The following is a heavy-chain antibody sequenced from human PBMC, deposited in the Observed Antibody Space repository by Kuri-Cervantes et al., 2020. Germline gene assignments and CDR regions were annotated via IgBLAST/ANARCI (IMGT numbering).Heavy chain of an antibody. J-gene: IGHJ2*01. Sequence: GGSLRLSCAASGFTFSSYDMHWVRQATGKGLEWVSAIGTAGDTYYPGSVKGRFTISRDNSKNTLYLQMNSLRAEDTAVYYCAKVISGSSSWYVGRAIDWYFDLWGRGTLVTVSS. CDR2: IGTAGDT. CDR3: AKVISGSSSWYVGRAIDWYFDL. V-gene: IGHV3-13*01. CDR1: GFTFSSYD. D-gene: IGHD6-13*01.